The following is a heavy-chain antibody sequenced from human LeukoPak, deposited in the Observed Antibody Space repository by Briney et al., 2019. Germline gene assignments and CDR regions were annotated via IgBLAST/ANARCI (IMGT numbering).Heavy chain of an antibody. Sequence: GGSLRLSCAASGFTLSSYWMYWVRQDPGKGLVWVSRINSDGTSTNYADSVKGRFTFSRDNAKNTLFLQMNSLRAEDTAVYYCARGGIRFIDYWGQGTLVTVSS. D-gene: IGHD3-10*01. J-gene: IGHJ4*02. V-gene: IGHV3-74*01. CDR1: GFTLSSYW. CDR2: INSDGTST. CDR3: ARGGIRFIDY.